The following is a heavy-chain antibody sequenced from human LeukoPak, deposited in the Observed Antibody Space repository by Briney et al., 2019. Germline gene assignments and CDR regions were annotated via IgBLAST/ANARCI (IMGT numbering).Heavy chain of an antibody. CDR3: ARAGGGSSGWSYFDY. CDR1: GFTFSRYW. V-gene: IGHV3-7*01. CDR2: INQDGSEK. Sequence: GGSLRLSCAASGFTFSRYWLTWVRQAPGKGLEWVANINQDGSEKYYVDSVKGRFSISRDNAKNSLYLQMNNLRAEDTAVCYCARAGGGSSGWSYFDYWGQGTLVTVSS. D-gene: IGHD6-19*01. J-gene: IGHJ4*02.